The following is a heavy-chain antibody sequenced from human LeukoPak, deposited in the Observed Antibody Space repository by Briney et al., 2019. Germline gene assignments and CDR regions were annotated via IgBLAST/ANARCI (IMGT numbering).Heavy chain of an antibody. CDR2: IKQDGSEK. CDR3: AKEFLRWGFDP. CDR1: EFTTSSYW. Sequence: GGSLRLSCAAAEFTTSSYWMSWVRQAPGKGLEWVANIKQDGSEKNYVDSVKGRFTTSRGNAKNTFYLQMNSLRAEDTAVYYCAKEFLRWGFDPWGQGTLVTVSS. D-gene: IGHD2-21*01. J-gene: IGHJ5*02. V-gene: IGHV3-7*03.